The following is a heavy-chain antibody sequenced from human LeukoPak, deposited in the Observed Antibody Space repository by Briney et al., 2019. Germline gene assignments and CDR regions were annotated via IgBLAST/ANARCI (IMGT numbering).Heavy chain of an antibody. CDR2: ISSSSSYT. CDR1: GFTFSDYY. CDR3: ARDFGSGSYLDY. V-gene: IGHV3-11*06. D-gene: IGHD3-10*01. Sequence: GGSLRLSCAASGFTFSDYYMNWIRQAPGKGLEWVSYISSSSSYTNYADSVEGRFTISGDNAKNSLYLQMNSLRAEDTAVYYCARDFGSGSYLDYWGQGTLVTVSS. J-gene: IGHJ4*02.